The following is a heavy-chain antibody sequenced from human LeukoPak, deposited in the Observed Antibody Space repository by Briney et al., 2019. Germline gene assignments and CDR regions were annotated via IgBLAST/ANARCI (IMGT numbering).Heavy chain of an antibody. CDR2: ISSSSSYI. CDR3: ATRGLGYCSSTSCYLGY. J-gene: IGHJ4*02. V-gene: IGHV3-21*01. D-gene: IGHD2-2*01. Sequence: PGGSLRLSCAASGFTFSSYSMNWVRQAPGKGLEWVSSISSSSSYIYYADSVKGRFTISRDNAKNSLYLQMNSLRAEDTAVYYCATRGLGYCSSTSCYLGYWGQGTLVTVSS. CDR1: GFTFSSYS.